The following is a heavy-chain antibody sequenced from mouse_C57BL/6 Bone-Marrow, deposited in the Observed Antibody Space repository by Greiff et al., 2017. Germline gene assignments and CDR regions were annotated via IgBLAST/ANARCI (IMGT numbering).Heavy chain of an antibody. J-gene: IGHJ4*01. CDR3: ARDYGTAYYAMDD. Sequence: VKLQQPGAELVMPGASVKLSCKASGYTFTSYWMHWVKHRPGQGLKWIGEIDPSDSYTNYQQKFKGTFPLSVDQSSSTADMQLSSRTSEDSAVYYCARDYGTAYYAMDDWGQGTSVTVSS. CDR1: GYTFTSYW. CDR2: IDPSDSYT. D-gene: IGHD2-4*01. V-gene: IGHV1-69*01.